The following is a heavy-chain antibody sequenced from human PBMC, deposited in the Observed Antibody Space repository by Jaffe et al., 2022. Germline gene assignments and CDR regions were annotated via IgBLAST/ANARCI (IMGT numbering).Heavy chain of an antibody. CDR2: ISHVGNT. J-gene: IGHJ4*02. CDR3: ASFRLIMLRGVSHHFDY. CDR1: GGSGSSGYSY. V-gene: IGHV4-38-2*02. D-gene: IGHD3-10*01. Sequence: QVQLQESGPGLVKPSETLSLTCSVSGGSGSSGYSYWSWIRQPPGKGLEWIASISHVGNTFYNPSFKSRVTMSVDTSRNHFSLRLASVTAADTAVYYCASFRLIMLRGVSHHFDYWGRGILVTVSS.